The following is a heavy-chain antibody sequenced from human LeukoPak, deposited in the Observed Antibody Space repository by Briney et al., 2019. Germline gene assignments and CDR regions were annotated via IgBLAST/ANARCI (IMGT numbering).Heavy chain of an antibody. CDR2: IYHSGST. J-gene: IGHJ3*02. CDR1: GGSFSSSNW. CDR3: ARAPIVVELNAFDI. Sequence: SETLSLTCAVSGGSFSSSNWWSWVRQPPGKGLEWIGEIYHSGSTNYNPSLKSRVTISVDKSKNQFSLKLSSVTAADTAVYYCARAPIVVELNAFDIWGHGTMVTVSS. V-gene: IGHV4-4*02. D-gene: IGHD2-21*01.